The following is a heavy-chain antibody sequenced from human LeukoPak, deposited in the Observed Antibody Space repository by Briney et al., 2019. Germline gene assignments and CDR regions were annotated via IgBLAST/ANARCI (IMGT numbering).Heavy chain of an antibody. CDR1: GYTFTSYD. CDR2: MNPNSGNT. V-gene: IGHV1-8*01. J-gene: IGHJ4*02. Sequence: ASVKVSCKASGYTFTSYDINWVRQATGQGLEWMGWMNPNSGNTGYAQKFQGRVTMTRNTSINTAYMDLSSLESEDTAFYYCLRGGFPFGNFWGQGTLVTVSS. D-gene: IGHD3-10*01. CDR3: LRGGFPFGNF.